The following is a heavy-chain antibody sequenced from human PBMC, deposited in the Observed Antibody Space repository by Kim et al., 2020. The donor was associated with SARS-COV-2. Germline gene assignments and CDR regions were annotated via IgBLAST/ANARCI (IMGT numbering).Heavy chain of an antibody. J-gene: IGHJ4*02. CDR2: SGK. CDR3: ARKNYFDY. V-gene: IGHV3-7*03. Sequence: SGKYYDDAVKGRFTIARENAKNSLYLQMNRLRAEDTAVYYCARKNYFDYWGQGTLVTVSS.